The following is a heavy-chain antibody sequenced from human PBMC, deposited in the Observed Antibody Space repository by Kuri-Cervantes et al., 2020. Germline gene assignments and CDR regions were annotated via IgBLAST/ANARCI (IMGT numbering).Heavy chain of an antibody. Sequence: GGSLRLSCAASGFTFSSYAMSWVRQAPGKGLEWVSYISSSSSTIYHADSAKGRFTISRDNAKNSLYLQMNSLRDEDTAVYYCARDWFGELFHYYYYGMDVWGQGTTVTVSS. J-gene: IGHJ6*02. CDR2: ISSSSSTI. V-gene: IGHV3-48*02. CDR1: GFTFSSYA. D-gene: IGHD3-10*01. CDR3: ARDWFGELFHYYYYGMDV.